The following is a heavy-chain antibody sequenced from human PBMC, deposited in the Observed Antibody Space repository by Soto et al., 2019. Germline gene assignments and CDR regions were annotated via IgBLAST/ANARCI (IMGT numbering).Heavy chain of an antibody. CDR1: GYIFVDYG. J-gene: IGHJ5*01. D-gene: IGHD3-10*01. CDR2: VSAHNGNT. Sequence: SVKLSCKASGYIFVDYGFSWVLQAPGQGLEWMGWVSAHNGNTHYVQKFQGRVTMTTDTSTSTAFMELRTLRYDDTAVYYCARVPTPFHGDSNQHNLLDSWAQGTLVIVSA. CDR3: ARVPTPFHGDSNQHNLLDS. V-gene: IGHV1-18*04.